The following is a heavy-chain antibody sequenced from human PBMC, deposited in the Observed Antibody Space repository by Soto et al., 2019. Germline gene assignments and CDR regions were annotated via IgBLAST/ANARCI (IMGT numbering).Heavy chain of an antibody. D-gene: IGHD6-6*01. CDR3: ARGGSSSDNGMEV. V-gene: IGHV3-48*02. J-gene: IGHJ6*02. Sequence: EVQLVESGGGLVQPGGSLRLSCAASGFTFSSYSMNWVRQAPGKGLEWVSYISSGSITIYYAESVKGRFAISRDNARNSLYLQVNSLRDEDTAVYFCARGGSSSDNGMEVWGQGTTVTVSS. CDR1: GFTFSSYS. CDR2: ISSGSITI.